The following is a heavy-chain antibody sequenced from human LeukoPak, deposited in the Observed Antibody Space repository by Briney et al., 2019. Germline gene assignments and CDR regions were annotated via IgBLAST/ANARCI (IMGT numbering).Heavy chain of an antibody. J-gene: IGHJ4*02. CDR3: AKGSYYDSSGSFYFDY. CDR1: GFTFSSYA. CDR2: SGGGDNT. V-gene: IGHV3-23*01. D-gene: IGHD3-22*01. Sequence: PGGSLRLSCAASGFTFSSYAMSWVRQAPGKGLEWVSGSGGGDNTYYADSVKGRFTISRDNSKNTLYVQVNSLGTEDTAAYYCAKGSYYDSSGSFYFDYWGQGTLVTVSS.